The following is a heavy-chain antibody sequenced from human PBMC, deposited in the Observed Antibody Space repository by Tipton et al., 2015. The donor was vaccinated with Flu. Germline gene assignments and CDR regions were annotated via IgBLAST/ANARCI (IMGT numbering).Heavy chain of an antibody. J-gene: IGHJ4*02. CDR1: GFTFSSYA. CDR2: ISYDGSNK. D-gene: IGHD3-22*01. CDR3: ARASYYYDSRGYDPADY. Sequence: SLRLSCAASGFTFSSYAMHWVRQAPGKGLEWVAVISYDGSNKYYADSVKGRFTISRDNSKNTLYLQMNSLRAEDTAVYYCARASYYYDSRGYDPADYWGQGKLV. V-gene: IGHV3-30*04.